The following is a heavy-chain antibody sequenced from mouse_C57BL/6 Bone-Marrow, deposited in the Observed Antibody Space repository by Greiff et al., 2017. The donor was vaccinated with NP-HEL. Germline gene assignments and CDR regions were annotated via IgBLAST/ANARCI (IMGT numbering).Heavy chain of an antibody. J-gene: IGHJ4*01. D-gene: IGHD2-4*01. CDR3: ARSIYYDYADDPFYAMDY. Sequence: EVMLVESGGGLVQPGDSLSLSCAASGFTFTDYYMSWVRQPPGKAPEWLGFIRNKANGYTTEYSASVKGRFTISRDNSQSILYLQMNALRAEDSATYYCARSIYYDYADDPFYAMDYWGQGTSVTVSS. V-gene: IGHV7-3*01. CDR1: GFTFTDYY. CDR2: IRNKANGYTT.